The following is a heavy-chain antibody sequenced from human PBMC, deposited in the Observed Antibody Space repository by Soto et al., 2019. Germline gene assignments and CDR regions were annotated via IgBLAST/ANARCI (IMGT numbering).Heavy chain of an antibody. Sequence: EVQLVESGGGLVQPGGSLRLSCAASGFTFSSYSLNWVRQAPGKGLEWVSYITSSGTTVYYADSVRGRFTISRDNAKNSLYLQMNSLRDDDTAVYYCARGSSNWAYYFDFGGQGTLVTVSS. D-gene: IGHD6-13*01. CDR1: GFTFSSYS. CDR3: ARGSSNWAYYFDF. CDR2: ITSSGTTV. J-gene: IGHJ4*02. V-gene: IGHV3-48*02.